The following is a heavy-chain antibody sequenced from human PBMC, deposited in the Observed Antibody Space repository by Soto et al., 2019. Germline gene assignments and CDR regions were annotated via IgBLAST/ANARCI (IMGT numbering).Heavy chain of an antibody. D-gene: IGHD6-19*01. J-gene: IGHJ4*02. CDR1: GFTVSTYG. Sequence: GGSLRLSCAASGFTVSTYGMHWARQAPGKGLEWVAVILYDGSNKYYADSVKGRFTISRDNAKNSLYLQMNSLRAEDTAVYYCARRGPYSSGWYFDYWGQGTLVTVSS. V-gene: IGHV3-33*08. CDR3: ARRGPYSSGWYFDY. CDR2: ILYDGSNK.